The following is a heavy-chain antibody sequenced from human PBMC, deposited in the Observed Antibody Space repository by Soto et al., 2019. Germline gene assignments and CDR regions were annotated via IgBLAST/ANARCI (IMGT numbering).Heavy chain of an antibody. D-gene: IGHD1-26*01. J-gene: IGHJ4*02. CDR2: IYYSGST. CDR1: GGSISSGGYY. CDR3: ARVPWGGGSYVREWGVFDY. V-gene: IGHV4-31*03. Sequence: SETLSLTCTVSGGSISSGGYYWSWIRQHPGKGLEWIGYIYYSGSTYYNPSLKSRVTISVDTSKNQFSLKLSSVTAADTAVYYCARVPWGGGSYVREWGVFDYWGQGTLVTVSS.